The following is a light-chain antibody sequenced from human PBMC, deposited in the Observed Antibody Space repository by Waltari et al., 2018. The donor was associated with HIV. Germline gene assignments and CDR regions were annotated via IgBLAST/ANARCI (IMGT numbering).Light chain of an antibody. CDR3: QSADSSGPYVL. CDR2: KDN. Sequence: SSELTQPPSVSVSPGQTARITCSGGTLAREDAHWYQQKPGHAPVLVIQKDNERPSGIPERFSGASSGTTVTVTISGVQAEDEADYDCQSADSSGPYVLFGGGTKLTVL. CDR1: TLARED. V-gene: IGLV3-25*03. J-gene: IGLJ2*01.